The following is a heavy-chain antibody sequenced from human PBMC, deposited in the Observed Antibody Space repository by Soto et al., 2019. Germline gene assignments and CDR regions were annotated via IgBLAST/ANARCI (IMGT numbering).Heavy chain of an antibody. Sequence: HPGGSLRLSCAGSGFAFSTFDIHWVRQAPGKGLEWVSGIGTLSDTFYAASVQGRFTISRQNAKNSVYLQMNSLRAGDTAFYYCARGRSFSYDSTPPPMFDPWGQGTLFTVSS. D-gene: IGHD3-10*01. V-gene: IGHV3-13*01. CDR3: ARGRSFSYDSTPPPMFDP. J-gene: IGHJ5*02. CDR2: IGTLSDT. CDR1: GFAFSTFD.